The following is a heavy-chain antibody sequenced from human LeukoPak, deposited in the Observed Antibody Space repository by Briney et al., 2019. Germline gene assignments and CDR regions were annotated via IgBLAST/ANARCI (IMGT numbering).Heavy chain of an antibody. CDR2: INPNSGGT. D-gene: IGHD4-17*01. J-gene: IGHJ3*02. CDR1: GYTFMGYY. V-gene: IGHV1-2*02. Sequence: GASVKVSCKASGYTFMGYYIHWVRQAPGQGLEWMGWINPNSGGTNYARNFQGRVTMTRDTSISTAYMELSRLGSDDTAVYYCARARGPRNYGDYVGASDIWGRGTMISVSS. CDR3: ARARGPRNYGDYVGASDI.